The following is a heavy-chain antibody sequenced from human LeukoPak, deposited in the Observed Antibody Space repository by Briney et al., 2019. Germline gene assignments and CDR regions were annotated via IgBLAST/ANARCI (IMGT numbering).Heavy chain of an antibody. V-gene: IGHV3-48*01. CDR1: GFTFSSYS. Sequence: GGPLRLPCAPSGFTFSSYSMNWLRQAPGKGLEWVSYISSISSTIYYADSVKDRSTITRDNAKNSLYLQMNSLRADDTAVYYCARDSPITIFGVVIGEGYYYYMDVWGKGTTVTVSS. J-gene: IGHJ6*03. D-gene: IGHD3-3*01. CDR2: ISSISSTI. CDR3: ARDSPITIFGVVIGEGYYYYMDV.